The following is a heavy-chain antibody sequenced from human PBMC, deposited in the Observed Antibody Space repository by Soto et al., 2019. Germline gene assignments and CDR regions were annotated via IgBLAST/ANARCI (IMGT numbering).Heavy chain of an antibody. J-gene: IGHJ5*02. CDR1: GGSIISGGYY. V-gene: IGHV4-31*03. Sequence: SETLSLTCTVSGGSIISGGYYWILIRQHPGKGLEWIGYIYYSGSTYYNPSLKSRVTISVDTSKNQFSLKLSSVTAADAAVYYCARVEFMTIFGVVPGPNWFYPCGQGTLVTVSS. CDR3: ARVEFMTIFGVVPGPNWFYP. CDR2: IYYSGST. D-gene: IGHD3-3*01.